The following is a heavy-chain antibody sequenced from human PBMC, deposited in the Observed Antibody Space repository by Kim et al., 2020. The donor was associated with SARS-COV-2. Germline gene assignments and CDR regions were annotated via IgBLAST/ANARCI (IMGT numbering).Heavy chain of an antibody. CDR2: IYHSGST. CDR3: ARDRSNWYYRSHYLQH. D-gene: IGHD6-13*01. V-gene: IGHV4-4*02. Sequence: SETLSLTCAVSGAAISSSNWWTWVRQPPGKGLEWIGEIYHSGSTNYNPSLKSRVTISVDKSNNQFSLKLRSVTAADTAVDYCARDRSNWYYRSHYLQHWG. CDR1: GAAISSSNW. J-gene: IGHJ1*01.